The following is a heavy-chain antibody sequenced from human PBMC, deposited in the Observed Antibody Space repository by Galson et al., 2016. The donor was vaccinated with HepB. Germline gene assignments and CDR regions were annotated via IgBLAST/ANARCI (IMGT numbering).Heavy chain of an antibody. CDR1: GGSISSSSYF. CDR3: ARQDRAGLVNF. D-gene: IGHD6-19*01. V-gene: IGHV4-39*01. J-gene: IGHJ3*01. CDR2: IYYSGTT. Sequence: ETLSPSCTVSGGSISSSSYFWAWIRQPPGKGLDWIGSIYYSGTTHYNPSLQSRVSISVDTSKNQFSLRLTSVSAADTAMYSCARQDRAGLVNFWGQGTMVTVSS.